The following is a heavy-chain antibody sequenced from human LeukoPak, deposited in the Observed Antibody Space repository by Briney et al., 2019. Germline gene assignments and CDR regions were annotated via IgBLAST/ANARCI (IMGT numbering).Heavy chain of an antibody. CDR3: ARGGTTMIVMGFDY. Sequence: GGSLRLSCAASGFTFSSYWMSWVRQAPGKGLEWVANIKQDGSEKYYVDSVEGRFTISRDNAKNSLYLQMNSLRAEDTAVYYCARGGTTMIVMGFDYWGQGTLVTVSS. V-gene: IGHV3-7*01. CDR1: GFTFSSYW. D-gene: IGHD3-22*01. J-gene: IGHJ4*02. CDR2: IKQDGSEK.